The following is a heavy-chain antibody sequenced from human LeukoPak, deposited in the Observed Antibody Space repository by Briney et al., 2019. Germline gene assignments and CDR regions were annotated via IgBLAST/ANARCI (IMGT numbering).Heavy chain of an antibody. CDR2: IYYSGST. D-gene: IGHD6-13*01. V-gene: IGHV4-59*01. CDR1: GGSISSYY. Sequence: KTSETLSLTCTVSGGSISSYYWSWIRQPPGKGLEWIGYIYYSGSTNYNPSLKSRVTISVDTSKNKFSLKLSSVTAADTAVYYCAREGTAGTAFDIWGQGTMVTVSS. CDR3: AREGTAGTAFDI. J-gene: IGHJ3*02.